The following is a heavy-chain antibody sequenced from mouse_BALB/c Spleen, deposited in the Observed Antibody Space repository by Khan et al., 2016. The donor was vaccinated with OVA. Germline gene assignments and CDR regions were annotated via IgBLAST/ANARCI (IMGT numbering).Heavy chain of an antibody. Sequence: QVQLQQSGAELVKPGASVKLSCKTSGYTFTSYWIQWVKQRPGQGLGWIGQIFPGTGTTYYNENFKGKATLTVDTSSSTAYMQLSSLGSEDSAVYFCARGYFGNYEFGYWGQGTLVTVSP. D-gene: IGHD2-1*01. V-gene: IGHV1S132*01. CDR3: ARGYFGNYEFGY. J-gene: IGHJ3*01. CDR2: IFPGTGTT. CDR1: GYTFTSYW.